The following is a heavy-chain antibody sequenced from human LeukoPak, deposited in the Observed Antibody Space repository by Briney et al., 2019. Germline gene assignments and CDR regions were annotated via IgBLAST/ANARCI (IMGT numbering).Heavy chain of an antibody. CDR2: IYYSGST. Sequence: PSETLSLTCTVSGGSISSYYWSWIRQPPGKGLEWIGYIYYSGSTNYNPSLKSRVTVSVDTSKNQFSLKLSSVTAADTAVYYCARHYSSSWYGSYYYYMDVWGKGTTVTVSS. V-gene: IGHV4-59*01. J-gene: IGHJ6*03. CDR3: ARHYSSSWYGSYYYYMDV. D-gene: IGHD6-13*01. CDR1: GGSISSYY.